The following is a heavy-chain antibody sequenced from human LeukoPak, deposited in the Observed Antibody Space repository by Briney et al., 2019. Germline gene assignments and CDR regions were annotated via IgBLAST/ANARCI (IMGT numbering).Heavy chain of an antibody. CDR3: ARASLGYCSGGSCPLESSGWYYFDY. CDR1: GFTFSSYA. J-gene: IGHJ4*02. CDR2: ISYDGSNK. Sequence: PGGSLRLSCAASGFTFSSYAMHWVRQAPGKGLEWVAVISYDGSNKYYADSVKGRFTISRDNSKNTLYLQMNSLRAEDTAVYYCARASLGYCSGGSCPLESSGWYYFDYWGQGTLVTVSS. V-gene: IGHV3-30*04. D-gene: IGHD2-15*01.